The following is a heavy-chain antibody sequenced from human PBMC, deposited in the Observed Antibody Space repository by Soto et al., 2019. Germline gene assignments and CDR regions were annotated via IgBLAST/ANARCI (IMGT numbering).Heavy chain of an antibody. J-gene: IGHJ5*02. CDR2: IPISGVST. CDR1: GFTFSNYT. Sequence: VQLLESGGGLVQPGGSLRLSCAASGFTFSNYTMSWVRQAPGKGLEWVASIPISGVSTYDAASVRGRFTISRDNSKNTLYLQMNSLRAMDTAIYYCAKVYEADIDCLSTICYVGWLDPWGQGSLVTVSS. V-gene: IGHV3-23*01. CDR3: AKVYEADIDCLSTICYVGWLDP. D-gene: IGHD2-2*01.